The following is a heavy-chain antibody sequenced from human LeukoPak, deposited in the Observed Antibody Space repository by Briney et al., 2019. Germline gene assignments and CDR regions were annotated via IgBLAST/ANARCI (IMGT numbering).Heavy chain of an antibody. CDR3: AREEWELPYYYYYYMDV. CDR2: INWNGGST. CDR1: GFTFDDYG. D-gene: IGHD1-26*01. Sequence: PGGSLRLSCAASGFTFDDYGMSWVRQAPGKGLEWVSGINWNGGSTGYADSVKGRFTISRDNAKNSLYLQMNSLRAEDTALYYCAREEWELPYYYYYYMDVWGKGTTVTVSS. V-gene: IGHV3-20*04. J-gene: IGHJ6*03.